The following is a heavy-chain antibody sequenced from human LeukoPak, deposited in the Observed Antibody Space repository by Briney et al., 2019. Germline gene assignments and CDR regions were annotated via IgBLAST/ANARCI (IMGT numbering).Heavy chain of an antibody. J-gene: IGHJ4*02. CDR1: GGSISSGGYD. CDR3: AREGYCGGDCYIDY. CDR2: IYYSGST. D-gene: IGHD2-21*02. V-gene: IGHV4-31*03. Sequence: PSQTLSLTCTVSGGSISSGGYDWSWIRQHPGKGLEWIGYIYYSGSTYYNPSLKSRVTISVDTSKNQFSLKLSSVTAADTAVYYCAREGYCGGDCYIDYWGQGTLVTVSS.